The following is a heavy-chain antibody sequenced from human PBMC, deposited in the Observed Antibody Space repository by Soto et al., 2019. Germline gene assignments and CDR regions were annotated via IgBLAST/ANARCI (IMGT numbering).Heavy chain of an antibody. V-gene: IGHV6-1*01. CDR1: GDSVSSKSAA. CDR3: TRALSGSYDH. CDR2: TYYRSKWST. D-gene: IGHD1-26*01. Sequence: SQTLSLTCAISGDSVSSKSAAWNWIRQSPSRGLEWLGRTYYRSKWSTDYAISVKSRITISPDTSNNHFSLQLKSVTPEDTAVYYCTRALSGSYDHWGQGTLVTAPQ. J-gene: IGHJ5*02.